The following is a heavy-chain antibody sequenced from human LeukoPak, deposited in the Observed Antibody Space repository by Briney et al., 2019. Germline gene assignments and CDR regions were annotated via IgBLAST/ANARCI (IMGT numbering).Heavy chain of an antibody. Sequence: ASVKVSCKASGGTFSSYAISWVRQAPGQGLEWMGGIIPIFGTANYAQKLQGRVTITADESTSTAYMELSSLRSEDTAVYYCARGIVGAYGAFDIWGQGTMVTVSS. CDR1: GGTFSSYA. J-gene: IGHJ3*02. V-gene: IGHV1-69*13. D-gene: IGHD1-26*01. CDR3: ARGIVGAYGAFDI. CDR2: IIPIFGTA.